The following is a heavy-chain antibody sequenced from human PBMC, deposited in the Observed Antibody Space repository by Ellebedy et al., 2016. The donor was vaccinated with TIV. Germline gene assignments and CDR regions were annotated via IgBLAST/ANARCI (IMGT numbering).Heavy chain of an antibody. J-gene: IGHJ6*02. CDR3: ARDLGYYYGSGSYYGMDV. CDR1: GGPIISYY. CDR2: IYYSGST. D-gene: IGHD3-10*01. Sequence: SETLSLTCTVSGGPIISYYWSWIRQPPGKGLEWIGYIYYSGSTNYNPSLKSRVTISVDTSKNQFSLKLSSVTAADTAVYYCARDLGYYYGSGSYYGMDVWGQGTTVTVSS. V-gene: IGHV4-59*01.